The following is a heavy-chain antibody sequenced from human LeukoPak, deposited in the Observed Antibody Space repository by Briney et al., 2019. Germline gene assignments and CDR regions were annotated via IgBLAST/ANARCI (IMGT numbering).Heavy chain of an antibody. Sequence: ASVKVSCKASGYTFTGYYMHWVRQAPGQGLEWMGWINRNSGGTNYVQKFQGRVTMTRDTSISTAYMELSRLRSDDTAVYYCARAVVPAAIADYWGQGTLVTVSS. CDR3: ARAVVPAAIADY. D-gene: IGHD2-2*01. CDR1: GYTFTGYY. V-gene: IGHV1-2*02. CDR2: INRNSGGT. J-gene: IGHJ4*02.